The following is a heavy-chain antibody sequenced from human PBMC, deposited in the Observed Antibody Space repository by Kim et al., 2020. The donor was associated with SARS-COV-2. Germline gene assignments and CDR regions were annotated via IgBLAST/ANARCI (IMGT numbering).Heavy chain of an antibody. V-gene: IGHV3-9*01. CDR2: ISWNSGSI. CDR3: AKDIGLGRYFDWFRLDYYYYGMDV. D-gene: IGHD3-9*01. Sequence: GGSLRLSCAASGFTFDDYAMHWVRQAPGKGLEWVSGISWNSGSIGYADSVKGRFTISRDNAKNSLYLQMNSLRAEDTALYYCAKDIGLGRYFDWFRLDYYYYGMDVWGQGTTVTVSS. CDR1: GFTFDDYA. J-gene: IGHJ6*02.